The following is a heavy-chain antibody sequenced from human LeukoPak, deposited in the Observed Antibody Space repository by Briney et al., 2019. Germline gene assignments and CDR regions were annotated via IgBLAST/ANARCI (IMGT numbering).Heavy chain of an antibody. J-gene: IGHJ4*02. CDR3: ARGYSYGTDFDY. V-gene: IGHV3-23*01. CDR2: ISGSGGST. D-gene: IGHD5-18*01. Sequence: GGSLRLSCAASGFTFSSYAMSWVRQAPGKGLEWVSAISGSGGSTYYADSVKGRFTISRDNAKNSLYLQMNSLRAEDTALYYCARGYSYGTDFDYWGQGTLVTVSS. CDR1: GFTFSSYA.